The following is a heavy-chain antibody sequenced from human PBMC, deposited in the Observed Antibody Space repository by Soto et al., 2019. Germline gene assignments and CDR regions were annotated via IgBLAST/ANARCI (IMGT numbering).Heavy chain of an antibody. CDR1: GYTFTSYY. CDR3: ARPLGYCSGGSCYSLGFAFDI. CDR2: INPSGGST. V-gene: IGHV1-46*01. Sequence: ASVKVSCKASGYTFTSYYMHWVRQAPGQGLEWMGIINPSGGSTSYAQKFQGRVTMTRDTSTSTVYMELSSLRSEDTAVYYCARPLGYCSGGSCYSLGFAFDIWGQGIMVTVSS. D-gene: IGHD2-15*01. J-gene: IGHJ3*02.